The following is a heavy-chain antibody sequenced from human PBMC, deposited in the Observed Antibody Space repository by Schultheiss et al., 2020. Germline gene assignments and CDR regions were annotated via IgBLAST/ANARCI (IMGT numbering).Heavy chain of an antibody. CDR2: INPERGDT. CDR1: GNSFSIYY. D-gene: IGHD6-19*01. Sequence: ASVKVSSKASGNSFSIYYIHWLRQAPGQGLEWMGRINPERGDTQYAQKFQGRVTMTRDSSISTAYMELSRLRSDDTAVYYCAREGYSSGWPIDYWGQGTLVTVSS. CDR3: AREGYSSGWPIDY. V-gene: IGHV1-2*06. J-gene: IGHJ4*02.